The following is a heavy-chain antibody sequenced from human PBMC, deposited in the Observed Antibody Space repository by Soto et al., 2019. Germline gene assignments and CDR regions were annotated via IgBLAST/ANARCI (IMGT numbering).Heavy chain of an antibody. J-gene: IGHJ3*02. CDR3: ARLYCSSPSCYSVGAFEI. CDR1: GFTFSNYG. D-gene: IGHD2-2*01. V-gene: IGHV3-33*01. Sequence: GGSLRLSCAASGFTFSNYGMHWVRQAPGKGLEWVALIWFDGSDKYYADSVKGRFTMSRDSSKNTVYLQMNSLRAEDTAMYYCARLYCSSPSCYSVGAFEIRGQGTMVTVS. CDR2: IWFDGSDK.